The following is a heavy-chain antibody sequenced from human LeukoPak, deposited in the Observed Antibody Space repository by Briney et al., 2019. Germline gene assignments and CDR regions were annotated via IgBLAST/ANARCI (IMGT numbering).Heavy chain of an antibody. CDR1: GVSISSGSYY. V-gene: IGHV4-61*02. CDR2: IYTSGST. CDR3: ARVLGSSWCYFDY. Sequence: PSETLSLTCTVSGVSISSGSYYWSWIRQPAGRGLEWIGRIYTSGSTDYNPSLESRATISVDTSKNQFSLELSSVTAADTAVYYCARVLGSSWCYFDYWGQGTLVTVSS. D-gene: IGHD6-13*01. J-gene: IGHJ4*02.